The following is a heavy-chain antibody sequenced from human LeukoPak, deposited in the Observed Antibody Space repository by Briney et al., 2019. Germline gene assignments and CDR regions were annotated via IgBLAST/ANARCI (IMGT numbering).Heavy chain of an antibody. D-gene: IGHD1-26*01. CDR2: IYHSGST. CDR3: AGGSGSYIGEYYFDY. V-gene: IGHV4-38-2*02. J-gene: IGHJ4*02. Sequence: SETLSLTCTVSGYSISSGYYWGWIRQPPGKGLEWIGSIYHSGSTYYNPSLKSRVTISVDTSKNQFSLKLSSVTAADTAVYYCAGGSGSYIGEYYFDYWGQGTLVTVSS. CDR1: GYSISSGYY.